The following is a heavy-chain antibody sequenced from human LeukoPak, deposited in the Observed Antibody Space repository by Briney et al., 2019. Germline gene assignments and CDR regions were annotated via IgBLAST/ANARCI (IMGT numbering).Heavy chain of an antibody. D-gene: IGHD1-14*01. CDR2: IHRSGSP. Sequence: SETLSLTCAVSGGSISSTNWWSWVCQPPGKGLEWIGEIHRSGSPNCNPSLQSRVTISIDRSRNQIVLELSSVTAADTAVYYCAREILGGFNPGAYWGQGTLVTLSS. V-gene: IGHV4-4*02. J-gene: IGHJ4*02. CDR3: AREILGGFNPGAY. CDR1: GGSISSTNW.